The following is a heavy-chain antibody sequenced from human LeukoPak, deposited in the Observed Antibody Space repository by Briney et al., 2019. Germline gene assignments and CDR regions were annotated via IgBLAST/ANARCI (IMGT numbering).Heavy chain of an antibody. CDR2: INHSGST. V-gene: IGHV4-34*01. Sequence: SETLSLTCAVYGGSFSGYYWSWIRQPPGKGLEWIGEINHSGSTNYNPSLKSRVTISVDTSKNQFSLKLSSVTAADTAVYYCARRGRAAAGTGFDYWGQGILVTASS. CDR3: ARRGRAAAGTGFDY. D-gene: IGHD6-13*01. J-gene: IGHJ4*02. CDR1: GGSFSGYY.